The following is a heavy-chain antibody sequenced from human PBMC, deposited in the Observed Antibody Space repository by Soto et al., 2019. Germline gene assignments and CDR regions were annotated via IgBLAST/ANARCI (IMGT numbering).Heavy chain of an antibody. CDR1: GYTFTNFG. D-gene: IGHD3-16*01. V-gene: IGHV1-18*01. J-gene: IGHJ4*02. CDR2: ISAYNGNT. CDR3: ARGGTPIAY. Sequence: QVQLVQSGAEVKKPGASVKVSCKASGYTFTNFGISWVRQAPGQGLEWMGWISAYNGNTNYAQNFQGRVTMTTDISTSTAYTEVMCLRSDDTAVYFCARGGTPIAYWGQGTLVTVSS.